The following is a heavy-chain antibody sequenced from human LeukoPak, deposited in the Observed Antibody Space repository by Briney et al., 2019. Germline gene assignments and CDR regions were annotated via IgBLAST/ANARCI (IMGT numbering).Heavy chain of an antibody. CDR3: ARGAGPDYYYYYMDV. J-gene: IGHJ6*03. CDR1: GFTVSNNY. D-gene: IGHD6-19*01. CDR2: IYSDGST. V-gene: IGHV3-66*01. Sequence: GGSLRLSCGTSGFTVSNNYVSWLRQAPGKGLEWISVIYSDGSTYYADSVKDRFTISRDNVKNTLYLQMNSLRAEDTAVYYCARGAGPDYYYYYMDVWGKGTTVTISS.